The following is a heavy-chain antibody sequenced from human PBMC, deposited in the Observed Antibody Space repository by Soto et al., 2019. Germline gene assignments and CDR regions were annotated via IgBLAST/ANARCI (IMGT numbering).Heavy chain of an antibody. CDR1: GGTFSSYA. J-gene: IGHJ6*02. CDR2: IIPIFGTA. D-gene: IGHD6-19*01. Sequence: SVKVSCKASGGTFSSYAISWVRQAPGQGLEWMGGIIPIFGTANYAQKFQGRVTITADESTSTAYMELSSLRSEDTAVYYCARHSGWNYYYYGMDVWGQGTTVTFSS. CDR3: ARHSGWNYYYYGMDV. V-gene: IGHV1-69*13.